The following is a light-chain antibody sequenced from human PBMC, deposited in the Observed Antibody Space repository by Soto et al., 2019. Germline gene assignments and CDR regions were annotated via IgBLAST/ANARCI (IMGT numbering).Light chain of an antibody. Sequence: QSALTQPASVYGSARQSITISCTGTSSDVGGYNYVSWYQQHPGKAPKHMIYDVSNRPSGVSNRFSGSKSGNTASLTISGLQAEDEADYYCSSYTSSSTLFGGGTKLTVL. CDR3: SSYTSSSTL. V-gene: IGLV2-14*01. CDR1: SSDVGGYNY. CDR2: DVS. J-gene: IGLJ2*01.